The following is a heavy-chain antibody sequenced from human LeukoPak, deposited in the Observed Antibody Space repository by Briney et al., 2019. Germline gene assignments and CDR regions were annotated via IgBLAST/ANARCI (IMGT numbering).Heavy chain of an antibody. D-gene: IGHD3-22*01. J-gene: IGHJ4*02. CDR2: IYTSGST. CDR3: ARHIRYDTPFFDY. V-gene: IGHV4-4*09. Sequence: SETLSLTCTVSGGSISSYYWSWIRQPPGKGLEWIGYIYTSGSTNYNPSLKSRVTISVDTSKNQFSLKLSSVTAADTVVYYCARHIRYDTPFFDYWGQGTLVTVSS. CDR1: GGSISSYY.